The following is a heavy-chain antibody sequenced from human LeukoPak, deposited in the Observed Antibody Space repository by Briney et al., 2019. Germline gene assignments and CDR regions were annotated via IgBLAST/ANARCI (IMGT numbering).Heavy chain of an antibody. J-gene: IGHJ4*02. Sequence: GGSLRLSCVASGFTFSSYWMHWVRQTPGKGLVWVSRIISDGSTTNYADSVKGRFTISRDNARNSLYLQMNSLRAEDTAVYFCARGALTMLRGVTPPDYWGQGTLVTVSS. D-gene: IGHD3-10*01. CDR1: GFTFSSYW. CDR2: IISDGSTT. CDR3: ARGALTMLRGVTPPDY. V-gene: IGHV3-74*01.